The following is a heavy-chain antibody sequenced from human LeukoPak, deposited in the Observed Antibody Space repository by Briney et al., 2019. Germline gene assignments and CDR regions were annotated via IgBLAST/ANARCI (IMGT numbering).Heavy chain of an antibody. CDR3: ATYSSGWYYFDY. V-gene: IGHV4-4*02. Sequence: SGTLSLTCAVSGGSISSSNWWGWVRQPPGKGLEWIGEIYHSGSTNYNPSLKSRVTISVDKSKNQFSLKLSSVTAADTAVYYCATYSSGWYYFDYWGQGTLVTVSS. CDR1: GGSISSSNW. D-gene: IGHD6-19*01. J-gene: IGHJ4*02. CDR2: IYHSGST.